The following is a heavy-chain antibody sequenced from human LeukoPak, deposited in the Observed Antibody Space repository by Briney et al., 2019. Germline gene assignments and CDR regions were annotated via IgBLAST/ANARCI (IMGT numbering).Heavy chain of an antibody. CDR2: IYYSGST. V-gene: IGHV4-59*01. CDR3: ARDSSSFRGFDP. J-gene: IGHJ5*02. CDR1: GGSISSYY. Sequence: SETLSLTCTVSGGSISSYYRSWIRQPPGKGLEWIGYIYYSGSTNYNPSLKSRVTISVDTSKNQFSLKLSSVTAADTAVYYCARDSSSFRGFDPWGQGTLVTVSS. D-gene: IGHD6-6*01.